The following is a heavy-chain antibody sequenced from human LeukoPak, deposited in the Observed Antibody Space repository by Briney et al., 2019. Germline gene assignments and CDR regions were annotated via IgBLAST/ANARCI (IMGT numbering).Heavy chain of an antibody. CDR3: ARERGYGDYFDY. CDR1: GYTFTGYY. D-gene: IGHD3-22*01. J-gene: IGHJ4*02. CDR2: TNPNSGGT. Sequence: ASVKVSCKASGYTFTGYYMHWVRQAPGQGLEWMGWTNPNSGGTNYAQKFQGRVTMTRDTSISTAYMELSRLRSDDTAVYYCARERGYGDYFDYWGQGTLVTVSS. V-gene: IGHV1-2*02.